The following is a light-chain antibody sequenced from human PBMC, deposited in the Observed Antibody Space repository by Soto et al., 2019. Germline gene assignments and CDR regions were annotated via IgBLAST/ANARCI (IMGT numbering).Light chain of an antibody. CDR1: SGHSRYA. J-gene: IGLJ1*01. CDR2: FNSDGSH. V-gene: IGLV4-69*01. Sequence: QPVLTQSPSASASLGASVKLTCTLSSGHSRYAIAWHQQQPDKGPRYLMKFNSDGSHSKGDGIPDRFSGSKSGNTASLTISGLQAEDEADYYCCSYAGSYTFDVFGTGTKLTVL. CDR3: CSYAGSYTFDV.